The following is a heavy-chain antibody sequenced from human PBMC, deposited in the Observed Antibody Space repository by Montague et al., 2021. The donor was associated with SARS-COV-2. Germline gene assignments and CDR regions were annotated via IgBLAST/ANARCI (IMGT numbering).Heavy chain of an antibody. D-gene: IGHD2-2*01. J-gene: IGHJ3*02. CDR1: GGSISNSHYY. CDR3: ARQPPYQTGALDI. Sequence: SETLSLTCTVSGGSISNSHYYGAWIRQPPGKGLEWIGSIYFNGHSYYNPTLKNRASISLDTSKNQYYLKLNSVAAADTAVYYGARQPPYQTGALDIWGQGTMVTFSS. V-gene: IGHV4-39*01. CDR2: IYFNGHS.